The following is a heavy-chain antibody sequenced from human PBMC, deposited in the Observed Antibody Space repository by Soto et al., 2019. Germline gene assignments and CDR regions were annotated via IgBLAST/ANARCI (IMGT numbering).Heavy chain of an antibody. V-gene: IGHV3-21*01. CDR2: ISSSSSYI. D-gene: IGHD6-6*01. CDR3: ARDWDRNSGLVYGMDV. J-gene: IGHJ6*02. CDR1: GFTFSSYS. Sequence: EVQLVESGGGLVKPGGSLRLSCAASGFTFSSYSMNWVRQAPGKGLEWVSSISSSSSYIYYADSVKGRFTISRDNAKNSLYLQMNSLRAEDRAVYYWARDWDRNSGLVYGMDVWGQGTTVTVSS.